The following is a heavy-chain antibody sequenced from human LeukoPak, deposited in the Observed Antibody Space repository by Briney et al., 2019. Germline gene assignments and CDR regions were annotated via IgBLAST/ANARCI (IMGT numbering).Heavy chain of an antibody. CDR1: GFTVSRNY. CDR3: AKDIEASI. Sequence: PGGSLRLSCAASGFTVSRNYMSWVRQAPGKGLEWVSATTYSGGSTYYADSVKGRFTISRDNSKNTLYPQMNSLRAEDTAVYYCAKDIEASIWGQGTLVAVSS. V-gene: IGHV3-23*01. CDR2: TTYSGGST. J-gene: IGHJ4*02. D-gene: IGHD2-15*01.